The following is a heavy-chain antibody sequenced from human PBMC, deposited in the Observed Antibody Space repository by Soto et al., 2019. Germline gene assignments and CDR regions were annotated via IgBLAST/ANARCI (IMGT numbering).Heavy chain of an antibody. Sequence: EVQLLESGGGLVHPGGSLRLSCAASGFTFSIYAMSWVRQAPRKGLEWVSTIRGDGGTTYADFVRGRFTISRDNSRNTLYLQMNSLRAEDTAIYYCVKDAPGGGWLSDYWGRGTLVTVSS. J-gene: IGHJ4*02. D-gene: IGHD2-21*01. CDR1: GFTFSIYA. CDR3: VKDAPGGGWLSDY. V-gene: IGHV3-23*01. CDR2: IRGDGGT.